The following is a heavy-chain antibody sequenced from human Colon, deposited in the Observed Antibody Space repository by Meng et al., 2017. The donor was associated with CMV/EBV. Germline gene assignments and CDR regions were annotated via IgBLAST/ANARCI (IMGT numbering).Heavy chain of an antibody. CDR2: VNSDGTST. V-gene: IGHV3-74*01. CDR1: GFRFGTFY. D-gene: IGHD4-23*01. Sequence: GGSLRLSCEGSGFRFGTFYMHWVRQAPGKGLVWVSRVNSDGTSTSYADSVKGRFTISRDNAENTLYLQMNSLRAEDTAVYYCTRGNSHAHDYWGQGTLVTVSS. CDR3: TRGNSHAHDY. J-gene: IGHJ4*02.